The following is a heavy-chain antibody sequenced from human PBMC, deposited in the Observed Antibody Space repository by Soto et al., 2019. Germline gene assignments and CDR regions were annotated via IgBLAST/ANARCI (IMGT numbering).Heavy chain of an antibody. D-gene: IGHD3-22*01. Sequence: GESLKSSCRTSVYRFTSYWIAWVRQMPGKGLEWMGTIFPSDSDTRYSPSFQGQVTISADRSTSTVFLQWASLKASDTAVYFCARKDKSGYFNWFDPWGQGTLVTVSS. J-gene: IGHJ5*02. V-gene: IGHV5-51*03. CDR1: VYRFTSYW. CDR3: ARKDKSGYFNWFDP. CDR2: IFPSDSDT.